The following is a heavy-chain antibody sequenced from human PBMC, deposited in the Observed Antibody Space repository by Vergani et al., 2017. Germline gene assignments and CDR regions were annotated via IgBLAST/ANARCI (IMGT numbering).Heavy chain of an antibody. V-gene: IGHV3-9*01. CDR1: GFTFDDYA. J-gene: IGHJ4*02. CDR3: AKEHDYGDYYFDY. Sequence: VQLVESGGGVVQPGRSLRLSCAASGFTFDDYAMHWVRQAPGKGLEWVSGISWNSGSIGYADSVKGRFTISRDNAKNSLYLQMNSLRAEDTALYYCAKEHDYGDYYFDYWGQGTLVTVSS. D-gene: IGHD4-17*01. CDR2: ISWNSGSI.